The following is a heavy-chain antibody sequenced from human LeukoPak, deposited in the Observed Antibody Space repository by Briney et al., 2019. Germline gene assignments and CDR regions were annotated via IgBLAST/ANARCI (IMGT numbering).Heavy chain of an antibody. CDR2: IYTSGST. D-gene: IGHD6-6*01. CDR3: ARLRRRQLRLGFDP. J-gene: IGHJ5*02. V-gene: IGHV4-4*09. CDR1: GGSLSSYY. Sequence: SETLSLTCTVSGGSLSSYYWSWIRQPPGKGLEWIGYIYTSGSTNYNPSLKSRVTISVDTCKNQFSLKLSSVTAADTAVYYGARLRRRQLRLGFDPWGQGTLVTVSS.